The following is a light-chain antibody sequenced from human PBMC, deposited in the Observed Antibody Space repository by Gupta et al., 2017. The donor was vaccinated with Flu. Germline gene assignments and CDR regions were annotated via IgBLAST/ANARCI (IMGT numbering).Light chain of an antibody. CDR2: SAS. J-gene: IGKJ1*01. Sequence: DIQMTQSPSSLSASVGDRITITCRASQSISNHLNWYLQKPGKAPKLLVYSASTLQSGVPSRFSGSGCGTAFTLSISALQPEDFGTYYCQQSYGIPRTFGQGTKVDIK. CDR1: QSISNH. CDR3: QQSYGIPRT. V-gene: IGKV1-39*01.